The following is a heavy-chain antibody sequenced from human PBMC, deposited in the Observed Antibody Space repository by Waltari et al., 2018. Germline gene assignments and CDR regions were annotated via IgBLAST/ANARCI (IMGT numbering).Heavy chain of an antibody. CDR3: ARSTYYYDSSGWNY. J-gene: IGHJ4*02. CDR2: IYYSGST. D-gene: IGHD3-22*01. Sequence: QVQLQESGPGLVKPSETLSLTCTVSGGSISRYYWSWIRQPPGKELEWIGYIYYSGSTNYNPSLKSRVTISVDTSKNQFSLKLSSVTAADTAVYYCARSTYYYDSSGWNYWGQGTLVTVSS. V-gene: IGHV4-59*01. CDR1: GGSISRYY.